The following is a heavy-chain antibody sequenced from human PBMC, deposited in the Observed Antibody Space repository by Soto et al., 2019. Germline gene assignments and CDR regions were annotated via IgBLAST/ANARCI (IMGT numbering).Heavy chain of an antibody. CDR2: IYYSGST. J-gene: IGHJ5*02. Sequence: SETLSLTCTVSGGSISSYYWSWIRQPPGKGLEWIGYIYYSGSTNYNPSLKSRVTISVDTSKNQFSLKLSSVTAADTAVYYCARLWFGELGNWFDPWGQGTLVTVSS. D-gene: IGHD3-10*01. CDR1: GGSISSYY. CDR3: ARLWFGELGNWFDP. V-gene: IGHV4-59*08.